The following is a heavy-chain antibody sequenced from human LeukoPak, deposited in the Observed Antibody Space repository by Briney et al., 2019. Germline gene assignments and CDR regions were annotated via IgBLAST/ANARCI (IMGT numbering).Heavy chain of an antibody. D-gene: IGHD2-21*01. CDR1: GFNFGNYA. CDR2: ISGTGGAT. CDR3: VKDPRDTYGTNWFVS. V-gene: IGHV3-23*01. J-gene: IGHJ5*01. Sequence: GGSLRLSCVASGFNFGNYAMSWVRQAPGKGLQWVSQISGTGGATWYAGFARDRFTICRDNSKKTLYLQMSGLRVEDAAMYYCVKDPRDTYGTNWFVSWGQGTLLSVSS.